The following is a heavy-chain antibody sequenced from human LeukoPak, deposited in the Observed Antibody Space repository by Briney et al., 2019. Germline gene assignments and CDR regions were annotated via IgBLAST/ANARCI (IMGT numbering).Heavy chain of an antibody. J-gene: IGHJ4*02. Sequence: SGPALVKPTQTLTLICTFSGFSLSTSGMCVSWIRQPPGKALEWLARIDWDDDKYYSASLKTRLTISKDTSKNQVVLTMTNMDPVDTATYYCARIRYDSRSFDYWGRGTLVTVSS. D-gene: IGHD3-22*01. CDR3: ARIRYDSRSFDY. CDR2: IDWDDDK. CDR1: GFSLSTSGMC. V-gene: IGHV2-70*11.